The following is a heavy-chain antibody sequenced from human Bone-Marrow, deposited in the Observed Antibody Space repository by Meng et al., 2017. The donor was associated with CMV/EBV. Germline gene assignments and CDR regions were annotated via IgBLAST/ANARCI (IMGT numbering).Heavy chain of an antibody. CDR2: IIPILGMT. J-gene: IGHJ4*02. V-gene: IGHV1-69*10. CDR1: GGTFNSYA. D-gene: IGHD5-24*01. CDR3: ARDGIDGYNPDRLFYFDA. Sequence: SVKVSCKASGGTFNSYAISWVRQAPGQGLEWLGGIIPILGMTTYAQNFQGRVTITADRSTSTAYLELTGLRSEDTAVYYCARDGIDGYNPDRLFYFDAWGQGTLVTVSS.